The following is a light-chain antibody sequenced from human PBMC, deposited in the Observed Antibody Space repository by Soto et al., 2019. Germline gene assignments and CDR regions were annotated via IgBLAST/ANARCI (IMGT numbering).Light chain of an antibody. CDR1: SSNIGAGYD. CDR3: QSYDSSLRGAV. CDR2: GNS. Sequence: QSVLTQPPSVSGAPGQRVTISCTGSSSNIGAGYDVHWYQQLPGTAPKLIIYGNSNRPSGVPNRFSGSKSVTSASLAITGLQAEDEADYYCQSYDSSLRGAVFGEGTQLTVL. J-gene: IGLJ7*01. V-gene: IGLV1-40*01.